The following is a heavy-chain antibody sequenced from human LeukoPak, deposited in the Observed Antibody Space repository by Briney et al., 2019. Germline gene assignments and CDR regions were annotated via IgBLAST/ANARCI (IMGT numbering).Heavy chain of an antibody. Sequence: SETLSLTCTVSGGSISSGGYYWSWIRQLPGKGLEWIGCIYYSGSTYYNPSLKSRVSISVATSKNRFSLRLSSVTAADTAVYYCARDRDDSWFDPWGQGTLVTVSS. V-gene: IGHV4-31*03. CDR3: ARDRDDSWFDP. D-gene: IGHD5-24*01. J-gene: IGHJ5*02. CDR2: IYYSGST. CDR1: GGSISSGGYY.